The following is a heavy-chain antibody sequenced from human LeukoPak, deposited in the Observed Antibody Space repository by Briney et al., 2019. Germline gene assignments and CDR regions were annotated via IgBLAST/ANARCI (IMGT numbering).Heavy chain of an antibody. Sequence: GGSLRLSCAASGFTFSSYAMSWVRQAPGKGLEWVSAISGSGGSTYYADSVKGRFTISRDNSKNTLYLQINSLRAEDTAVYYCAKGQSAFGVVGYYWGQGTLVTVSS. CDR2: ISGSGGST. CDR3: AKGQSAFGVVGYY. CDR1: GFTFSSYA. D-gene: IGHD3-3*01. J-gene: IGHJ4*02. V-gene: IGHV3-23*01.